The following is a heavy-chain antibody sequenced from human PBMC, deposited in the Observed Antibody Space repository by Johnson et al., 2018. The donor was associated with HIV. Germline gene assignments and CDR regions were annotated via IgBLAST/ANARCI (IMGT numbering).Heavy chain of an antibody. V-gene: IGHV3-43D*03. Sequence: VESGGVVVQPGGSLRLSCAASGFTFDDYAMHWVRQAPGKGLEWVSLISWDGGSTYYAYSVKGRFTISRDNSKNTLYLQMNSLRAEDTAVYYCARDFSVRAFDIWGQGTMVTVSS. CDR3: ARDFSVRAFDI. CDR2: ISWDGGST. J-gene: IGHJ3*02. D-gene: IGHD3-10*01. CDR1: GFTFDDYA.